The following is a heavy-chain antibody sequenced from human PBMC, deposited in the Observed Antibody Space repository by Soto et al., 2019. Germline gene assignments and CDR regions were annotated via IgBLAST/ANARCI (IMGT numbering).Heavy chain of an antibody. V-gene: IGHV1-3*01. J-gene: IGHJ4*02. D-gene: IGHD6-19*01. CDR2: INAGNGNT. Sequence: VKVSCKASGYTFTSYAMHWVRQAPGQRLEWMGWINAGNGNTKYSQNFQGRVTITRDTSASTAYMELSSLRSEDTAVYYCARAVAVPADFDYWGQGILVTVSS. CDR3: ARAVAVPADFDY. CDR1: GYTFTSYA.